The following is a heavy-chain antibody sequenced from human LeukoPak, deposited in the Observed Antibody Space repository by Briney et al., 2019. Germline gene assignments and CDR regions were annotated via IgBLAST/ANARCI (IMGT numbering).Heavy chain of an antibody. D-gene: IGHD3-16*01. V-gene: IGHV5-51*01. CDR2: IYPDDSDT. CDR1: GYRFTAYW. CDR3: ARHSFKGGDY. J-gene: IGHJ4*02. Sequence: GESLQISCKGFGYRFTAYWIAWVRQLPGKGLELVGIIYPDDSDTRYSPSFQGQVTISVDKSISTAYLQWSSLKASDTAMYYCARHSFKGGDYWGQGTLVTVSS.